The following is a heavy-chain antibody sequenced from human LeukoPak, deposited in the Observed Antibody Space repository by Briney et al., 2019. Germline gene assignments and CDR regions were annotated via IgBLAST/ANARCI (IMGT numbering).Heavy chain of an antibody. Sequence: GGSLRLSCAASGFTFDDYAMHWVRQAPGKGLEWVSAISWNSGSIGYADSVKGRFTISRDNSRNTLYLQVNSLRSEDTAVYYCARDGGLLTAYYPDYWGQGTLVTVSS. CDR3: ARDGGLLTAYYPDY. V-gene: IGHV3-9*01. CDR2: ISWNSGSI. J-gene: IGHJ4*02. CDR1: GFTFDDYA. D-gene: IGHD3-9*01.